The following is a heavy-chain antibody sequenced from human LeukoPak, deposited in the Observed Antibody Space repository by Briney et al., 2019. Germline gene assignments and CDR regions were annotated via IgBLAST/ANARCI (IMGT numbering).Heavy chain of an antibody. CDR3: AELGITMIGGV. J-gene: IGHJ6*04. V-gene: IGHV3-23*01. D-gene: IGHD3-10*02. CDR2: IGPSGSST. CDR1: GFTFSSYG. Sequence: GGSLRLSCAASGFTFSSYGMNWVRQAPGKGLEWVSGIGPSGSSTYYADSVKGRFTISRDNSKNTMYLQMNSLRAEDTAVYYCAELGITMIGGVWGKGTTVTISS.